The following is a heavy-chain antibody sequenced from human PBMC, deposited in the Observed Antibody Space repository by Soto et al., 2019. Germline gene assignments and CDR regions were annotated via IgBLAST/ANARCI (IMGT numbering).Heavy chain of an antibody. Sequence: SETRSLTCTVSGGSVSSGSYYWRWIRQPPGKGLEWIGYIYYSGSTNYNPSLKSRVTISVDTSKNQFSLKLSSVTAADTAVYYCARAGGRTLYNWFDPWGQGTLVTVS. D-gene: IGHD6-25*01. J-gene: IGHJ5*02. CDR1: GGSVSSGSYY. V-gene: IGHV4-61*01. CDR2: IYYSGST. CDR3: ARAGGRTLYNWFDP.